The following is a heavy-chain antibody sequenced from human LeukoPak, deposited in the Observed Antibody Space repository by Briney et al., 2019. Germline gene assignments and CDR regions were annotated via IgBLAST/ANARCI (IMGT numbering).Heavy chain of an antibody. J-gene: IGHJ1*01. V-gene: IGHV4-4*07. D-gene: IGHD5-24*01. Sequence: SETLSLTCTVSGASISSYYWSWIRQPAGKGLEWIGRIYTSGSTNYNPSLKSRVTISVDTSKNQFSLKLSSVTAADTAVYYCSRDSPRDGYNYAEYFQHWGRGTLVTVSS. CDR2: IYTSGST. CDR1: GASISSYY. CDR3: SRDSPRDGYNYAEYFQH.